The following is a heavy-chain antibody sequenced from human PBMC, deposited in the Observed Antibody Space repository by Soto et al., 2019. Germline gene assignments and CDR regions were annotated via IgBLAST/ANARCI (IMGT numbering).Heavy chain of an antibody. CDR1: GYTLTELS. Sequence: SVQVSCKVSGYTLTELSMHWVRQAPGKGLEWMGGFDPEDGETIYAQKFQGRVTMTEDTSTDTAYMELSSLRSEDTAGYYCARDQMFSGSYGNDYWGQGTLVTVSS. J-gene: IGHJ4*02. D-gene: IGHD1-26*01. V-gene: IGHV1-24*01. CDR3: ARDQMFSGSYGNDY. CDR2: FDPEDGET.